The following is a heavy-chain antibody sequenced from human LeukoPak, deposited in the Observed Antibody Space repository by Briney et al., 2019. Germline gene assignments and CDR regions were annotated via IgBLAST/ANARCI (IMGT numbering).Heavy chain of an antibody. Sequence: SETLSLTCTVSGGSISSSSYYWGWIRQPPGKGLEWIGSIYYSGSTYYNPSLKSRVTISVDTSKNQFSLELTSVTAADTAVYYCARFNSGSYQHYFDYWGQGTLVTVSS. J-gene: IGHJ4*02. D-gene: IGHD1-26*01. CDR2: IYYSGST. CDR3: ARFNSGSYQHYFDY. V-gene: IGHV4-39*07. CDR1: GGSISSSSYY.